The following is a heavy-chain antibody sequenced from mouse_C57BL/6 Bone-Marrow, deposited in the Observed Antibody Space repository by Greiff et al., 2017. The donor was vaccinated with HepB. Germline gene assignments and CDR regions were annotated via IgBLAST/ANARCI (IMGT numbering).Heavy chain of an antibody. CDR1: GYTFPSYA. J-gene: IGHJ3*01. Sequence: QVQLQQSGPELVKPGASVKLSCKASGYTFPSYAINWVKQRPGQGLEWIGWIYPRDGSTKYNEKFKGKATLTVDTSASTAYMELHSLTSEDSAVYFCASYCGSWGFAYGGQGTLVTVTA. CDR2: IYPRDGST. CDR3: ASYCGSWGFAY. D-gene: IGHD1-1*02. V-gene: IGHV1-85*01.